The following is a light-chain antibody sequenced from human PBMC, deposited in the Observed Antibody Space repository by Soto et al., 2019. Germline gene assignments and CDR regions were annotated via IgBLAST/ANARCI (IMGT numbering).Light chain of an antibody. CDR1: QSVSSN. CDR3: QQYGSSPT. J-gene: IGKJ4*01. V-gene: IGKV3-15*01. CDR2: GAS. Sequence: EIVMTQSPATLSVSPGERATLSCRASQSVSSNLAWYQQKPGQAPRLLIYGASTRATGIPARFSGSGSGTDFTLTISRLEPEDFAVYYCQQYGSSPTFGGGTKGDIK.